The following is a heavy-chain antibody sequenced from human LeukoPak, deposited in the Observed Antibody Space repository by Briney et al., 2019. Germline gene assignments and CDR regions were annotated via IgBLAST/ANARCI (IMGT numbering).Heavy chain of an antibody. CDR1: GYTFTGYY. D-gene: IGHD3-16*01. V-gene: IGHV1-2*02. Sequence: ASVTVSCKASGYTFTGYYMHWVRQAPGQGLEWMGWINPNSGGTNYAQKFQGRATMTRDTSISTAYMELSRLRSDDTAVYYCARGGPDGGYYFDYWGQGTLVTVSS. J-gene: IGHJ4*02. CDR2: INPNSGGT. CDR3: ARGGPDGGYYFDY.